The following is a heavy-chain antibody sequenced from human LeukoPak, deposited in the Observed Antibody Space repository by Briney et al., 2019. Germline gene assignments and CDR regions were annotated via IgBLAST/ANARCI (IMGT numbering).Heavy chain of an antibody. CDR2: INHSGST. D-gene: IGHD5-18*01. Sequence: SETLSLTCAVYGGSFSGYYWSWIRQPPGKGLEWIGEINHSGSTNYNPSLKSRVTISVDMSKNQFSLKLSSVTAADTAVYYCARYSYGHYFDYWGQGTLVTVSS. V-gene: IGHV4-34*01. J-gene: IGHJ4*02. CDR1: GGSFSGYY. CDR3: ARYSYGHYFDY.